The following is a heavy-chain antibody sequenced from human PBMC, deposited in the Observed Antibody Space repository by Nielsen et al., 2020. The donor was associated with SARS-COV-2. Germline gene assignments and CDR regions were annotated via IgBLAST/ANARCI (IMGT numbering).Heavy chain of an antibody. CDR3: ARENWNDASFDY. Sequence: SETLSLTCTVSGGSVSSGSYYWSWIRQPPGKGLEWIGYFYYSGSTNYNPSLKSRVTISVDTSKNQFSLKLSSVTAADTAVYYCARENWNDASFDYWGQGTLVTVSS. CDR2: FYYSGST. CDR1: GGSVSSGSYY. D-gene: IGHD1-1*01. J-gene: IGHJ4*02. V-gene: IGHV4-61*01.